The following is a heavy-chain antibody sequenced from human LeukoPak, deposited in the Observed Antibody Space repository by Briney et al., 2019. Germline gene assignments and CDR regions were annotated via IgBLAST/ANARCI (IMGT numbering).Heavy chain of an antibody. CDR3: ALLSSIPYYFDY. CDR1: TFTFSNYG. CDR2: ISYDGSNK. D-gene: IGHD6-13*01. Sequence: GGSLRLSCAASTFTFSNYGMHWVRQAPGKGLEWVTIISYDGSNKYYADSVKGRFTISRDNSKNTLYLQMNSLRAEDTAVYYCALLSSIPYYFDYWGQGTLVTVSS. J-gene: IGHJ4*02. V-gene: IGHV3-30*03.